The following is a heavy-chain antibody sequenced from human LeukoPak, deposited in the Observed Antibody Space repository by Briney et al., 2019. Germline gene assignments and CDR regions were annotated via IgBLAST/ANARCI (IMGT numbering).Heavy chain of an antibody. V-gene: IGHV4-39*07. J-gene: IGHJ4*02. Sequence: SETLSLTCTVSGGSISSSSHCWGWIRQPPGQGPEWIGSISYTGTTYYNPSLKSRVTISVDRSKNQFSLILNSVTAADTALYYCARVTRRRTTGEIFGRYLDYWGLGTLVTVSS. CDR3: ARVTRRRTTGEIFGRYLDY. D-gene: IGHD3-10*01. CDR2: ISYTGTT. CDR1: GGSISSSSHC.